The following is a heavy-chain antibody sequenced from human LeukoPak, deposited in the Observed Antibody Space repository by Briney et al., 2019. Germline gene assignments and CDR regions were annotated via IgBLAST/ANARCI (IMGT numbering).Heavy chain of an antibody. CDR1: GTFFTNNW. J-gene: IGHJ5*02. Sequence: GASLEFSRKCAGTFFTNNWSSGGRQLRGKGLERMGIINLDDSDTQYRAPFKAQVTISADRSTSTASLHCSSLKASDTAIYYCAKRRLNVYETSPWDPDLWGQGTLVTGAS. V-gene: IGHV5-51*01. CDR2: INLDDSDT. D-gene: IGHD2-2*01. CDR3: AKRRLNVYETSPWDPDL.